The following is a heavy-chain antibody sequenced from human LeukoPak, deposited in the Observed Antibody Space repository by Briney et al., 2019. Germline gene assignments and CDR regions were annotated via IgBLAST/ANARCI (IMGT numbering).Heavy chain of an antibody. CDR2: MNPNSGNT. Sequence: ASVKVSCKASGYTVTSYDINWVRQATGQGREWMGWMNPNSGNTGYAENFQGRVTMTTNTSISTAYMELCNLRSEDTAVYYCARSYYGFWSGSAAYYYYMDVWGKGTTVTVSS. CDR3: ARSYYGFWSGSAAYYYYMDV. J-gene: IGHJ6*03. CDR1: GYTVTSYD. D-gene: IGHD3-3*01. V-gene: IGHV1-8*01.